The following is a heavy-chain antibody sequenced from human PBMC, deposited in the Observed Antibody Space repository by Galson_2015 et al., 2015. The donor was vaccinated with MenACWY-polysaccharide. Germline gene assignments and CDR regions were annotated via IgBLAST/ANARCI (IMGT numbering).Heavy chain of an antibody. Sequence: TLSLTCTVSGGSISSGSYYWSWIRQPAGKGLEWIGRIYTSGSTNYNPSLKSRVTISVDPSKNQFSLKLSYVTAADTAVYYCARFTQTDAFEIWGQGTMVTVSS. CDR2: IYTSGST. CDR3: ARFTQTDAFEI. J-gene: IGHJ3*02. V-gene: IGHV4-61*02. D-gene: IGHD3-16*01. CDR1: GGSISSGSYY.